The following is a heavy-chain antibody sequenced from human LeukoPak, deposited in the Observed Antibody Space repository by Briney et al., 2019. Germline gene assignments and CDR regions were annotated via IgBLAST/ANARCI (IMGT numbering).Heavy chain of an antibody. D-gene: IGHD6-6*01. Sequence: PSETLSLTCTVSGGSISSYYWSWIRQPAGKGLEWIGRIYTSGSTNYNPSLKSRVTMSVDTFKNQFSLKLSSVIAADTAVYYCAREEHNRPVDYWGQGTLVTVSS. J-gene: IGHJ4*02. V-gene: IGHV4-4*07. CDR1: GGSISSYY. CDR2: IYTSGST. CDR3: AREEHNRPVDY.